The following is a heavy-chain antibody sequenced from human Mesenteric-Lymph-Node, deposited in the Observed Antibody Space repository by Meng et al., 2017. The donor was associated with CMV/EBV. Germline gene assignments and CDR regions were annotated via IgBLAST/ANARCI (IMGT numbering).Heavy chain of an antibody. D-gene: IGHD3-3*01. CDR3: AREPFRAITSYGMDV. CDR2: ISSSSSYI. CDR1: GFTFDDYV. J-gene: IGHJ6*02. Sequence: GESLKISCAASGFTFDDYVMSWVRQAPGKGLEWVSSISSSSSYIYYADSVKGRFTISRDNAKNSLYLQMNSLRADDTAVYYCAREPFRAITSYGMDVWGQGATVTVS. V-gene: IGHV3-21*06.